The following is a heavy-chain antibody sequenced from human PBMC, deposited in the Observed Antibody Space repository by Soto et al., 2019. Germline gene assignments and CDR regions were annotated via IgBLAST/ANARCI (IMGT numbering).Heavy chain of an antibody. Sequence: EVQLLESGGGLVQPGGSLRLSCAASGFTFSSYAMSWVRQAPGKGLEWVSAISGSGGSTYYADSVKGRFTISRDNSQNTLYLQMNSLRAEDTAVYYCAKVKGVTMDAFDIWGQGTMVTVSS. CDR3: AKVKGVTMDAFDI. D-gene: IGHD4-17*01. J-gene: IGHJ3*02. CDR2: ISGSGGST. V-gene: IGHV3-23*01. CDR1: GFTFSSYA.